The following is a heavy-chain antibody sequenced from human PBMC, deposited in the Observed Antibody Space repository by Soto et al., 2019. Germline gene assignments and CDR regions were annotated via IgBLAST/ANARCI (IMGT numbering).Heavy chain of an antibody. Sequence: EVQLVESGGGLVKPGGSLTLSCVASGFTFSNVWMNWVRQAPGRGLEWVGRIKSKPSGGTTDYAAPVKGRFTISRDDSEDTLYLEMAGLHTEDRVVYYCSIDCDGSTCYEVGYFQSWGQGTLVTVSS. D-gene: IGHD2-21*01. CDR1: GFTFSNVW. CDR2: IKSKPSGGTT. J-gene: IGHJ1*01. V-gene: IGHV3-15*01. CDR3: SIDCDGSTCYEVGYFQS.